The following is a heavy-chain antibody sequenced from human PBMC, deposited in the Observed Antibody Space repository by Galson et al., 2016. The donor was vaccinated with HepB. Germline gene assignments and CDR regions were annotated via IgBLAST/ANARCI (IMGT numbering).Heavy chain of an antibody. Sequence: QSGAEVKKPGESLKISCEASGYSFTTYWIAWVRQMPGKALEEMGIMYPGDSGDSDIRYSPPFQGQVTISVDRSISTAYLQWSRLNATDTALQYCASHGSVGYHGFGIWGQGTMVTVS. V-gene: IGHV5-51*03. J-gene: IGHJ3*02. CDR3: ASHGSVGYHGFGI. CDR2: MYPGDSGDSDI. D-gene: IGHD3-10*01. CDR1: GYSFTTYW.